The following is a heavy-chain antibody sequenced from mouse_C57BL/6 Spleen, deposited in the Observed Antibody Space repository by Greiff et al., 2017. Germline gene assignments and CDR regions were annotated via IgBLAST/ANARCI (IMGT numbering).Heavy chain of an antibody. CDR3: ANRFDYYFDD. CDR2: INPNNGGT. J-gene: IGHJ2*01. Sequence: VQLQQSGPELVKPGASVKIPCKASGYTFTDYNMDWVKQSHGKSLEWIGDINPNNGGTIYNQKFKGKATLTVDKSSSTAYMELRRLTSADTAVYYCANRFDYYFDDWGQGTTLTVSS. V-gene: IGHV1-18*01. CDR1: GYTFTDYN. D-gene: IGHD2-4*01.